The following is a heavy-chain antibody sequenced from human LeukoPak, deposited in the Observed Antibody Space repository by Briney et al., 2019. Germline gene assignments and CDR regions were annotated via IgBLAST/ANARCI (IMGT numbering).Heavy chain of an antibody. J-gene: IGHJ4*02. Sequence: ASVKVSCKASGYTFNTYGITWVRQAPGQGLEWMGWISPYNGNTNYAQKFQGRVTLTTDTSTSTAYMELRSLRSDDTAVYYCARGPHERSGYPDDWGQGTLDTVSS. V-gene: IGHV1-18*01. CDR1: GYTFNTYG. D-gene: IGHD3-22*01. CDR3: ARGPHERSGYPDD. CDR2: ISPYNGNT.